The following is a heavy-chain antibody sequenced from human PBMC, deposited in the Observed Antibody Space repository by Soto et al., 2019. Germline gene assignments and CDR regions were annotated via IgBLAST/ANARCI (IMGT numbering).Heavy chain of an antibody. J-gene: IGHJ4*02. CDR2: VYTSGST. D-gene: IGHD3-10*01. Sequence: TLSLTCTVSGGSTSSYYWSWIRQPAGKGLEWIGRVYTSGSTNYNPSLKSRVTMSVDTSKNQFSLKLSSVTAADTAVYYCARYYSAFGGFDYWGQGTLVTVSS. CDR3: ARYYSAFGGFDY. V-gene: IGHV4-4*07. CDR1: GGSTSSYY.